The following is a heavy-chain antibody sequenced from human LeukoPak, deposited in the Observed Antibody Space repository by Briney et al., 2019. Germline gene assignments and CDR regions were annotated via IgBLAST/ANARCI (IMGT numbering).Heavy chain of an antibody. CDR1: GFTFSSYG. D-gene: IGHD3-10*01. V-gene: IGHV3-30*18. Sequence: GRSLRLSCAASGFTFSSYGMHWVRQAPGKGLEWVAVISYDGSNKYYADSVKGRFTISRDNSKNTLYLQMNSLRAEDTAVYYCAKDGEGYGSGSYYPDYWGQGTLSPSPQ. CDR3: AKDGEGYGSGSYYPDY. CDR2: ISYDGSNK. J-gene: IGHJ4*02.